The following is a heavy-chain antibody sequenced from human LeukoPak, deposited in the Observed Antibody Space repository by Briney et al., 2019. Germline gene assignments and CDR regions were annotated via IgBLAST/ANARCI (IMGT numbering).Heavy chain of an antibody. V-gene: IGHV4-39*02. CDR2: IYYSGST. Sequence: SETQSLTCTVSGGSISSSSYYWGRIRQPPGKGLEWIGSIYYSGSTYYNPSLKSRVTISVDTSKNQFSLKLSSVTAADTAVYYCARDQNVVVPAAMNYYYYGMDVWGQGTTVTVSS. J-gene: IGHJ6*02. D-gene: IGHD2-2*01. CDR1: GGSISSSSYY. CDR3: ARDQNVVVPAAMNYYYYGMDV.